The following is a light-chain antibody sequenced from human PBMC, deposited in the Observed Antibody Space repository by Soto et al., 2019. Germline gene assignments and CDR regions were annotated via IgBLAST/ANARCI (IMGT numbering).Light chain of an antibody. CDR3: QQYYDLPLT. CDR2: DAS. V-gene: IGKV1-33*01. CDR1: QDISNY. Sequence: DIQMTQSPSSVSASVGDRVTITCQATQDISNYLNWYQQKPGKAPKLLIYDASNLQTGVPSRFSAYRSETDFTFTISSLQPEDIATYYCQQYYDLPLTFGGGPKVDIK. J-gene: IGKJ4*01.